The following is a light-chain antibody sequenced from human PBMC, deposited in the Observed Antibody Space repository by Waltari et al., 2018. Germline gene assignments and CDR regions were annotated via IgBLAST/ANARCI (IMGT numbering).Light chain of an antibody. Sequence: QSALTQPASVSGSPGQSITISCTGPSSDIGAFKYVSWYQQHPGRAPKLLIYDVTNRPSGVSDRFSGSKSDDTASLTISGLQAADEADYYCTSYTTTSSYVFGTGTKVTVL. J-gene: IGLJ1*01. V-gene: IGLV2-14*03. CDR2: DVT. CDR3: TSYTTTSSYV. CDR1: SSDIGAFKY.